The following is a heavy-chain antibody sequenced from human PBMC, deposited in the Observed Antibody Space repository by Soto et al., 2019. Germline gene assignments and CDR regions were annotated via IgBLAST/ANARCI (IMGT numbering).Heavy chain of an antibody. CDR3: AREGKVTIFGVVPRNYGMDV. V-gene: IGHV3-74*01. CDR1: GFTFSSYW. J-gene: IGHJ6*02. Sequence: GGSLRLSCAASGFTFSSYWMHWVRQAPGKGLVWVSRINSDGSSTSYADSVKGRFTISRDNAKNTLYLQMNSLRAEDTAVYYCAREGKVTIFGVVPRNYGMDVWGQGTTVTVSS. CDR2: INSDGSST. D-gene: IGHD3-3*01.